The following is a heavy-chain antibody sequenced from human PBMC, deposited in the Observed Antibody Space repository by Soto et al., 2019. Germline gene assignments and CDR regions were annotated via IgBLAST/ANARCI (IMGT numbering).Heavy chain of an antibody. V-gene: IGHV1-18*04. CDR3: ARDERGTCTTSTCYYFDY. J-gene: IGHJ4*02. CDR1: GYDFTRYG. Sequence: QVPLVQSGSEVKEPGASVKVSCKASGYDFTRYGFSWVRQAPGQGLEWMAWTSADNGDTNFAPQLQGRVTLTTDTSTGTAYMELRSLRSDDTAVYYCARDERGTCTTSTCYYFDYWGQGTLVTVSS. CDR2: TSADNGDT. D-gene: IGHD2-2*01.